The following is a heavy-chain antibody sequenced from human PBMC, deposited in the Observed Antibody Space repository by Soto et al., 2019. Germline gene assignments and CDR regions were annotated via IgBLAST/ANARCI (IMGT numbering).Heavy chain of an antibody. CDR1: GFSLSTSGVG. CDR2: IYWDDDK. V-gene: IGHV2-5*02. CDR3: APSLAAAVGNYFDY. Sequence: QITLKESGPTLVKPTQTLTLTCTFSGFSLSTSGVGVGWIRQPPGKALEWLALIYWDDDKRYSPSLKSRLTITKDTSKNHVVLTLTNMDPVDTATYYCAPSLAAAVGNYFDYWGQGTLVTVSS. D-gene: IGHD6-13*01. J-gene: IGHJ4*02.